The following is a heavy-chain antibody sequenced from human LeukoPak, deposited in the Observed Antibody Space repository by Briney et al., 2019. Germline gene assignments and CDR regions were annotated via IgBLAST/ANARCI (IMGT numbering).Heavy chain of an antibody. CDR1: GFTFSSYA. D-gene: IGHD6-19*01. Sequence: PGGSLRLSCAASGFTFSSYAMHWVRQAPGKGLEWVAVISYDGSNKYYADSVKGRFTISRDNAKNSLYLQMNSLRAEDTAVYYCARDGVSSGWYRKNWFDPWGQRTLVTVSS. CDR3: ARDGVSSGWYRKNWFDP. CDR2: ISYDGSNK. V-gene: IGHV3-30-3*01. J-gene: IGHJ5*02.